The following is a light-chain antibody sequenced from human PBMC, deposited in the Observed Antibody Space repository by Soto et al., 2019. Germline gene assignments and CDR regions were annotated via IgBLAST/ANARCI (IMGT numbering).Light chain of an antibody. V-gene: IGKV2-30*01. J-gene: IGKJ2*01. CDR1: QSLVYSDGYTY. CDR2: KVS. Sequence: DVEMTQSPLSLPVTLGQPASISCRSSQSLVYSDGYTYLSWFQQRPGQSPRRLIYKVSNRDSGVPDRFSGSGSGTDFTLKISRVEAEDVGVYYCMQGTHLYTFGQGTKLEIK. CDR3: MQGTHLYT.